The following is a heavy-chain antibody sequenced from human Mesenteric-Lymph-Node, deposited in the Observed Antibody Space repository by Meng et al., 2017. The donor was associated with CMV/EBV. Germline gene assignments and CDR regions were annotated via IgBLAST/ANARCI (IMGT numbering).Heavy chain of an antibody. V-gene: IGHV3-33*01. D-gene: IGHD3-3*01. CDR1: GFTFSSSG. CDR3: ATFGVVTTNYYYYGMDV. CDR2: IWYDGSNK. J-gene: IGHJ6*02. Sequence: GESLKISCAASGFTFSSSGMHWVRQAPGKGLEWVAIIWYDGSNKYSADSVKGRFTISRDNSKNTLYLQMNSLRAEDTAVYYCATFGVVTTNYYYYGMDVWGQGTTVTVSS.